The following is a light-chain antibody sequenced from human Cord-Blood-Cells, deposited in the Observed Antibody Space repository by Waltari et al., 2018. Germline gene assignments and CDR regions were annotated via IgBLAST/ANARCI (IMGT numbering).Light chain of an antibody. J-gene: IGLJ1*01. V-gene: IGLV2-14*01. Sequence: QSPLTQPASVSGSPGQSITISCTGTSSDVGGYNYVSWYQQHPGKDPKLMIYEVSNRPSGVSNRFSGSKSGNTASLTISGLQAEDEADYYCSSYTSSSTLYVFGTGTKVTVL. CDR2: EVS. CDR3: SSYTSSSTLYV. CDR1: SSDVGGYNY.